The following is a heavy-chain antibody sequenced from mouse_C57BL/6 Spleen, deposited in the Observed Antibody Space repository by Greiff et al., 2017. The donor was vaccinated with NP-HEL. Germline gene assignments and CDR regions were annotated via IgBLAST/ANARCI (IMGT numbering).Heavy chain of an antibody. D-gene: IGHD2-3*01. CDR2: IDPSDSYT. J-gene: IGHJ2*01. Sequence: QVQLQQPGAELVMPGASVKLSCKASGYTFTSYWMHWVKQRPGQGLEWIGEIDPSDSYTNYNQKFKGKSTLTVDKSSSTAYMQLSSLTSEDSAVYYCARHDQYYFDYWGQGTTLTVSS. CDR1: GYTFTSYW. CDR3: ARHDQYYFDY. V-gene: IGHV1-69*01.